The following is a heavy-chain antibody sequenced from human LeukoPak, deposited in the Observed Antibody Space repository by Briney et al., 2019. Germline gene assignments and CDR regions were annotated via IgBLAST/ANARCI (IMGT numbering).Heavy chain of an antibody. J-gene: IGHJ4*02. CDR1: GDSIIGYY. D-gene: IGHD3-22*01. Sequence: SETLSLTCTVSGDSIIGYYWSWIRQPPGKGPEWIGYIHYSGSTNYNPSLKSRVTISIDTSRSHFSLRLNSATAADTAVYYCASGYSSGYSDFDYWGQGTLVTVSS. CDR2: IHYSGST. CDR3: ASGYSSGYSDFDY. V-gene: IGHV4-59*01.